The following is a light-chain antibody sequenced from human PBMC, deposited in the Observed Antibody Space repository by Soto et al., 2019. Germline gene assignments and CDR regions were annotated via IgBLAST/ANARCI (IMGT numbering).Light chain of an antibody. V-gene: IGKV1-5*01. CDR1: QSISSW. J-gene: IGKJ1*01. Sequence: DIQMTQSPSTRSASVGDRVTITCRASQSISSWLAWYQQKPGKAPKLLIYDASSLESGVPSRFSGSASGTEFTLTISSLQPDDFATYYCQQYNTYPWTFGQGTKVDIK. CDR2: DAS. CDR3: QQYNTYPWT.